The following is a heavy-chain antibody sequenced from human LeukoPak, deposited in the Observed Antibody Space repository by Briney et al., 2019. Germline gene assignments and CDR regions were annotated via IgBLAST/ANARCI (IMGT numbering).Heavy chain of an antibody. CDR3: ARVDYDSSGYYYVSDY. J-gene: IGHJ4*02. CDR2: IYYSGTT. CDR1: GGSITNDNYY. D-gene: IGHD3-22*01. V-gene: IGHV4-39*01. Sequence: SETLSLTCTVSGGSITNDNYYWAWIRQPPGKGLEWIGSIYYSGTTYDNPTLKSRVTISVDTSKNQFSLKLSSVTAADTAVYYCARVDYDSSGYYYVSDYWGQGTLVTVSS.